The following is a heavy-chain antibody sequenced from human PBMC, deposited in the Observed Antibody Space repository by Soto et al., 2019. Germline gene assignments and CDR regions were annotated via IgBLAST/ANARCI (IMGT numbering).Heavy chain of an antibody. Sequence: SETLSLTCAVYGGSFSGYYWSWIRQPPGKGLEWIGEINHSGSTNYNPSLKSRVTISVDTSKNQFSLKLSSVTAADTAVYYCARPKSRGLYYYYYGMDVWGQGTTVTVSS. D-gene: IGHD3-10*01. CDR3: ARPKSRGLYYYYYGMDV. CDR1: GGSFSGYY. V-gene: IGHV4-34*01. CDR2: INHSGST. J-gene: IGHJ6*02.